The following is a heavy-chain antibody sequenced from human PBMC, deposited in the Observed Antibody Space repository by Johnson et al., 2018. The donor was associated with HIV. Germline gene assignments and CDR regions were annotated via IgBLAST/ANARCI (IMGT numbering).Heavy chain of an antibody. CDR1: GFTFSSYA. J-gene: IGHJ3*02. CDR3: GQGVPNPDGAFDI. V-gene: IGHV3-30*04. Sequence: QMQLVESGGGVVQPGGSLRLSCAASGFTFSSYAMHWVRQAPGKGLEWVAVISYDGSNKYYADSVKGRFTISRDNSKNTLYLQINSLRPEDTAVYYCGQGVPNPDGAFDIWGRGTMVTVSS. CDR2: ISYDGSNK. D-gene: IGHD5-24*01.